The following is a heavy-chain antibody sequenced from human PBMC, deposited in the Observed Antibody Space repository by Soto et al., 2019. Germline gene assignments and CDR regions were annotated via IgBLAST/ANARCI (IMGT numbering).Heavy chain of an antibody. CDR2: ISAYNGNT. V-gene: IGHV1-18*04. CDR1: GYTFTSYG. Sequence: ASVKVSCKASGYTFTSYGISWVRQAPGQGLEWMGWISAYNGNTNYAQKLQGRVTMTTDTSTSTAYMELRSLRSDDTAVYYCARDREVVTMGPNWFDPWGQGTLVTVSS. J-gene: IGHJ5*02. D-gene: IGHD2-21*02. CDR3: ARDREVVTMGPNWFDP.